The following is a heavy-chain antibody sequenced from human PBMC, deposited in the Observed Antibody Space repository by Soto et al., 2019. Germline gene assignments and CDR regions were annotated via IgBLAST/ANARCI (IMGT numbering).Heavy chain of an antibody. V-gene: IGHV3-23*01. Sequence: PGGSLRLSCAASGFTFSSYSMSWVRQAPGKGLEWVSTIRGSGGSTYYADSVKGRFTISSDNSKNTLYLQMNSLRAEDTAVYYCAKGIYDFWSGLDVWGQGTTVTVSS. J-gene: IGHJ6*02. D-gene: IGHD3-3*01. CDR2: IRGSGGST. CDR1: GFTFSSYS. CDR3: AKGIYDFWSGLDV.